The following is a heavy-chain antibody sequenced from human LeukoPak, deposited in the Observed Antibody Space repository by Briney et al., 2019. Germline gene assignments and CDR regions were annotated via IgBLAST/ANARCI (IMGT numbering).Heavy chain of an antibody. Sequence: GGSLRLSCAASGFTVSSNYMSWVRQAPGKGLEWVANIKHDGSEKNFVDSVKGRFTISRDNANNSLFLQINNVRDEDTATYYRAREGQYDFWSGLKWFDPWGQGTLVIVSS. J-gene: IGHJ5*02. D-gene: IGHD3-3*01. CDR2: IKHDGSEK. V-gene: IGHV3-7*01. CDR1: GFTVSSNY. CDR3: AREGQYDFWSGLKWFDP.